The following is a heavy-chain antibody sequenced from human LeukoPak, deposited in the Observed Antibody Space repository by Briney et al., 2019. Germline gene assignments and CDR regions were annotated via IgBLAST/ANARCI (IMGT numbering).Heavy chain of an antibody. V-gene: IGHV3-23*01. CDR2: IVDSGGST. CDR3: AKVTERSKLYYFDY. J-gene: IGHJ4*02. CDR1: GFTFTNYA. D-gene: IGHD5-24*01. Sequence: GGSLRLSCAASGFTFTNYAMNWVRQAPGKGLEWVSGIVDSGGSTYYADSVKGRFTISRDNSKNTLYLQMNSLRVEDTAVYYCAKVTERSKLYYFDYWGQGTLVTVSS.